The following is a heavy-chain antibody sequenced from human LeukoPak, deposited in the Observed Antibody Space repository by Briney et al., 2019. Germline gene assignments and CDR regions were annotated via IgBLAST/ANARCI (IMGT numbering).Heavy chain of an antibody. CDR1: GFTFSSYA. J-gene: IGHJ4*02. CDR2: ISGSGRST. CDR3: AKDPLARGATYDY. D-gene: IGHD3-10*01. Sequence: PGGSLRLSCAASGFTFSSYAMTWVRQAPGKGLEWVSAISGSGRSTYYADSVKGRFTISRDNSKNTLYLQMNSLRAEDTAVYYCAKDPLARGATYDYWGQGTLVTVSS. V-gene: IGHV3-23*01.